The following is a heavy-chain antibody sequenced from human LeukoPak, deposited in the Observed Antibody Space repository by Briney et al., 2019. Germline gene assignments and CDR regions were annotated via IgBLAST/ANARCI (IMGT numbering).Heavy chain of an antibody. D-gene: IGHD2/OR15-2a*01. Sequence: SETLSLTCTVSGGSISDYYWSWIRQPPGKGLEWIGYIYYPGSTNYNPSLKSRVAISVDASKNQFSLKLSSVTAADAAVYHCARAPTWNYGMDVWGQGTTVTVSS. CDR2: IYYPGST. CDR3: ARAPTWNYGMDV. CDR1: GGSISDYY. J-gene: IGHJ6*02. V-gene: IGHV4-59*01.